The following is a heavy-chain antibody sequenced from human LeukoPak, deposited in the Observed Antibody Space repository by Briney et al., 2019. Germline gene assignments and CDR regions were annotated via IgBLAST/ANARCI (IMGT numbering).Heavy chain of an antibody. CDR1: GGSISSYY. Sequence: SETLSLTCTVSGGSISSYYWSWIRQPPGKGLEWIGYIYYIGSTNYNPSLKSRVTISVDTSKNQFSLKLSSLTAADTAVYYCARHLVGGYYFDYWGQGTLVTVSS. CDR2: IYYIGST. J-gene: IGHJ4*02. V-gene: IGHV4-59*08. CDR3: ARHLVGGYYFDY. D-gene: IGHD2-2*01.